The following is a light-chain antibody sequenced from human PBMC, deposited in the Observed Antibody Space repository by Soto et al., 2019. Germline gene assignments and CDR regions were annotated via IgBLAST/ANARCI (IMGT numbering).Light chain of an antibody. J-gene: IGKJ1*01. CDR2: GAS. CDR3: QQYGTSPPT. Sequence: EIVLTQSPGTLSLSPGERATLSCKASRSVSSNFLAWYQRKPGKAPRLLLYGASYRATDVPYIFSGSGSGTDFTLTITRLEAEDFAGYYCQQYGTSPPTFGQGTKVQI. V-gene: IGKV3-20*01. CDR1: RSVSSNF.